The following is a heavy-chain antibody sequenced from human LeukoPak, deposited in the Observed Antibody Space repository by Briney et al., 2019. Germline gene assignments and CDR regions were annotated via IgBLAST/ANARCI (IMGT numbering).Heavy chain of an antibody. J-gene: IGHJ4*02. CDR3: ARSARGYYYDSSGYYSPLFDY. V-gene: IGHV3-7*01. D-gene: IGHD3-22*01. Sequence: GGPLRLSCAASGFTFSSYWVSWVRQAPGKGLEWVANIKQDGSEKYYVDSVKGRFTISRDNAKNSLYLQMNSLRAEDTAVYYCARSARGYYYDSSGYYSPLFDYWGQGTLVTVSS. CDR2: IKQDGSEK. CDR1: GFTFSSYW.